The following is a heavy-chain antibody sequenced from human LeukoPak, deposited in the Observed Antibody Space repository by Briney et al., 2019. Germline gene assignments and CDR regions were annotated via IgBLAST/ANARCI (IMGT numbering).Heavy chain of an antibody. CDR3: AKVDDFWSGYWGAGDY. V-gene: IGHV3-11*04. CDR2: MSSSGDTI. Sequence: NPGGSLRLSCAASGFSFSDYYMSWIRQAPGKGLEWVSYMSSSGDTIYYADSVKGRFTISRDNSKNTLYLQMNSLRAEDTAVYYCAKVDDFWSGYWGAGDYWGQGTLVTVSS. J-gene: IGHJ4*02. CDR1: GFSFSDYY. D-gene: IGHD3-3*01.